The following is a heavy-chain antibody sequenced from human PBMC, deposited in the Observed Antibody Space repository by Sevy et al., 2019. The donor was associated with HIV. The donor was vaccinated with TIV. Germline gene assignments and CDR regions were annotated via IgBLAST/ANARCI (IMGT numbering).Heavy chain of an antibody. V-gene: IGHV1-8*01. J-gene: IGHJ4*02. D-gene: IGHD3-22*01. CDR2: MNPNSGNT. CDR3: ARATYYYDSSGYYFDY. Sequence: ASVKVSCKASGYTFTSYDINWVRQATGQGLEWMGWMNPNSGNTGYAQKFQGRVTMTRKTSISTAYMELSSLRSEETAVYYCARATYYYDSSGYYFDYWGQGTLVTVSS. CDR1: GYTFTSYD.